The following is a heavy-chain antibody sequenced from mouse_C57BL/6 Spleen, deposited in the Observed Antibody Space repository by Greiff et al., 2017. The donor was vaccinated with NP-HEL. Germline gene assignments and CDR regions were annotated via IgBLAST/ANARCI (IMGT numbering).Heavy chain of an antibody. V-gene: IGHV1-4*01. J-gene: IGHJ4*01. CDR1: GYTFTSYT. CDR2: INPSSGYT. CDR3: ARDDRGNAMDY. Sequence: VQLQQSGAELARPGASVKMSCKASGYTFTSYTMHWVKQRPGQGLEWIGYINPSSGYTKYNQKFKDKATLTADKSSSTAYMQLSSLTSEDSAVYYCARDDRGNAMDYWGQGTSVTVSS.